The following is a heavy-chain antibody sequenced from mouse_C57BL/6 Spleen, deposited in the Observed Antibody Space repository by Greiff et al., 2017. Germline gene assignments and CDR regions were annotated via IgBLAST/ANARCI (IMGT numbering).Heavy chain of an antibody. V-gene: IGHV2-3*01. CDR3: AKHTDLLCYPYYAMDY. CDR2: IWGDGST. Sequence: VMLVESGPGLVAPSQSLSITCTVSGFSLTSYGVSWVRQPPGKGLEWLGVIWGDGSTNYHSALISRLSISQDNSKSQVFLKLNSLQTDDTTTYYCAKHTDLLCYPYYAMDYWGQGTSVTVSS. D-gene: IGHD2-1*01. CDR1: GFSLTSYG. J-gene: IGHJ4*01.